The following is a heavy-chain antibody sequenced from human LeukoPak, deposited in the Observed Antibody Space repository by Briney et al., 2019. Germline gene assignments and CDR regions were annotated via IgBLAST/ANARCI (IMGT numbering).Heavy chain of an antibody. J-gene: IGHJ4*02. D-gene: IGHD5-24*01. CDR1: GDSVSIYY. CDR3: ARAGNRWSFDY. V-gene: IGHV4-59*02. CDR2: IYYRGNT. Sequence: SETLSLTCTVSGDSVSIYYWSWIRQPPGKGLEWIGYIYYRGNTNYNPSLKSRVTMAVDTSKNQFSLRVSSVTAADTAVYYCARAGNRWSFDYWGQGTLVTVSS.